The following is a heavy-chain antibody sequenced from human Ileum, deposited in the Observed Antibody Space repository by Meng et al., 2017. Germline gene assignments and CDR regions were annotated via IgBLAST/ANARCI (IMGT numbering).Heavy chain of an antibody. J-gene: IGHJ4*02. D-gene: IGHD2-21*01. Sequence: QVQLQESGPGLGKRSGTLSLTCAVSGDSISSRDWWSWVRQPPGKGLEWIGEISQESGRTNYNPSLKSRVTISLDKSKNQFSLNLNSVTAADTAVYYCVRNEGYSLGDWGQGTLVTVSS. CDR1: GDSISSRDW. CDR3: VRNEGYSLGD. CDR2: ISQESGRT. V-gene: IGHV4-4*02.